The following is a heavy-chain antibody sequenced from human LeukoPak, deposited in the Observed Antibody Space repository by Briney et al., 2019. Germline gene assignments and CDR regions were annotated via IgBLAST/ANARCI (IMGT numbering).Heavy chain of an antibody. Sequence: GGSLRLSCAASGFTFSTYWMSWVRQAPGKGLEWVANIKQDGSDKYYVDSVKGRFTISRDNAKNSLFLQMNSLRAEATAAYYCARVRCSSNSCFPDYWGQGTLVTVSS. D-gene: IGHD2-2*01. V-gene: IGHV3-7*01. J-gene: IGHJ4*02. CDR1: GFTFSTYW. CDR2: IKQDGSDK. CDR3: ARVRCSSNSCFPDY.